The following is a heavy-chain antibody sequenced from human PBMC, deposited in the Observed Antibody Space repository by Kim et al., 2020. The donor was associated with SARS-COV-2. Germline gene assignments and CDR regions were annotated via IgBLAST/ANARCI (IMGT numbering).Heavy chain of an antibody. V-gene: IGHV3-49*02. Sequence: TESAASVKGRFTISRDDSKSIAYLQMNSLKTEDTAVYYCTRQPDIAVVDYWGQGTLVTVSS. D-gene: IGHD6-19*01. CDR3: TRQPDIAVVDY. J-gene: IGHJ4*02. CDR2: T.